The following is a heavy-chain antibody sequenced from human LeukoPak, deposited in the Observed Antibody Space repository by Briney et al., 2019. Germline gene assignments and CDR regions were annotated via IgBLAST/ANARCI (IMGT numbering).Heavy chain of an antibody. J-gene: IGHJ4*02. V-gene: IGHV1-2*02. D-gene: IGHD2-2*01. CDR1: GYTFTGYF. CDR2: INPNSGGT. CDR3: VRDRRDTSTWTPDY. Sequence: ASVNVSCKASGYTFTGYFMHWVRQAPGLGLGWMGWINPNSGGTNYAQKFQGRVTMTRDTSISTAYIELSRLRSDDTAIYYCVRDRRDTSTWTPDYWGQGTLVTVSS.